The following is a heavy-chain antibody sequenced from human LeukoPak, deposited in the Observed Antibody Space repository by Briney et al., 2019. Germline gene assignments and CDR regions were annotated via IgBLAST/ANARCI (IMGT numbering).Heavy chain of an antibody. J-gene: IGHJ3*02. CDR2: IRHDGSNE. CDR1: GFTFSSYG. CDR3: ARGSLHSSSFEATDAFDI. D-gene: IGHD6-6*01. Sequence: GGSLRLSCAASGFTFSSYGMHWVRQAPGKGLEWAAFIRHDGSNEYHADSVKGRFTISRDDSKNTLYLQMNSLRSEDTAVYYCARGSLHSSSFEATDAFDIWGQGTMVTVSS. V-gene: IGHV3-30*02.